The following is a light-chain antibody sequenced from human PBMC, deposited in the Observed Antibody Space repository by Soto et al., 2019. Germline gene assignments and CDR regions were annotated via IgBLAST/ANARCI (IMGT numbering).Light chain of an antibody. V-gene: IGKV1-5*03. CDR1: QTISSW. Sequence: DIQMSQSPSTLSACVGDRVTITCGASQTISSWLAWYQQKPGKAPKLLIYKASTLKSGVPSRFSGSGSGAEFTLTISSLQPDDFATYYCQHYNSYSEAFGQGTKVDIK. J-gene: IGKJ1*01. CDR2: KAS. CDR3: QHYNSYSEA.